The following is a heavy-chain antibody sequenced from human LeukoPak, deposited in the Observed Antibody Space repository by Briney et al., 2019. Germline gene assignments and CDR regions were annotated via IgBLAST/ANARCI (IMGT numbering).Heavy chain of an antibody. Sequence: PSETLSLTCTVSGGSISSYYWSWIRQPPGKGLEWIGYIYYSGSTNYNPSLKSRVTISVDTSKNQFSLKLSSVTAADTAVYYCARDHYCSGGSCYLSYWGQGTLVTVSS. J-gene: IGHJ4*02. V-gene: IGHV4-59*01. D-gene: IGHD2-15*01. CDR2: IYYSGST. CDR3: ARDHYCSGGSCYLSY. CDR1: GGSISSYY.